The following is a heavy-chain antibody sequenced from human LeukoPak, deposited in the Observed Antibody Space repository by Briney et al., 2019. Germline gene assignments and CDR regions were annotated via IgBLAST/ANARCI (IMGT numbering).Heavy chain of an antibody. D-gene: IGHD5-18*01. Sequence: AGGSLRLSCSASGFTFSSYSMNWVRQVPGKGLEWVSYISGGSTIVYYADSMKGRFTISRDNANNSLYLQMNSLRDEDTALYYCAISRGYSYGLDYWGQGTLVTVSS. V-gene: IGHV3-48*02. CDR2: ISGGSTIV. J-gene: IGHJ4*02. CDR3: AISRGYSYGLDY. CDR1: GFTFSSYS.